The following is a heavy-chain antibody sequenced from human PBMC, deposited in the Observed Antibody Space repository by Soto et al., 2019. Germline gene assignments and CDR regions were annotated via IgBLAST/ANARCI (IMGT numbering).Heavy chain of an antibody. CDR2: IVVGSGNT. J-gene: IGHJ3*02. CDR3: AAVPMFYDLWSGYYAFDI. D-gene: IGHD3-3*01. V-gene: IGHV1-58*02. Sequence: ASVKVSCKASGFTFTSSAMQWVRQARGQRLEWIGWIVVGSGNTNYAQKFQERVTITGDMSTSTAYMELSSLRSEDTAVYYCAAVPMFYDLWSGYYAFDIWGQGTMVTVSS. CDR1: GFTFTSSA.